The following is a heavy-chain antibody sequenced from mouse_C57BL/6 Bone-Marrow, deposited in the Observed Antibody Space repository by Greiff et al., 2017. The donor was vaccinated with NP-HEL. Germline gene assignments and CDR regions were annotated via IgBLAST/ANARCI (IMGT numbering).Heavy chain of an antibody. Sequence: QVQLQQSGAELARPGASVKLSCKASGYTFTSYGISWVKQRTGQGLEWIGEIYPRSGNTYSNEKFKGKATLTADKSSSTAYMELRSLTSEDSAVYFDARRYYYGSSYGWYFDVWGTGTAVTVSA. D-gene: IGHD1-1*01. CDR1: GYTFTSYG. V-gene: IGHV1-81*01. CDR2: IYPRSGNT. CDR3: ARRYYYGSSYGWYFDV. J-gene: IGHJ1*03.